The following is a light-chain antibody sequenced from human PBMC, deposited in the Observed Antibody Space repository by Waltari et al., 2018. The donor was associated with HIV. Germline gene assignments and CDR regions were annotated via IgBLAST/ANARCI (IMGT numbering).Light chain of an antibody. J-gene: IGLJ3*02. Sequence: QSVLTQPPSASGTPGQRVTISCSGSSSNIGSNYLYWYQQVPGATPNLLIYRHDQRPSGVPDRFAGSKSGTSASLAISGLRSEDEADYYCAVWDDSLSGWVFGGGTKLTVL. V-gene: IGLV1-47*01. CDR1: SSNIGSNY. CDR3: AVWDDSLSGWV. CDR2: RHD.